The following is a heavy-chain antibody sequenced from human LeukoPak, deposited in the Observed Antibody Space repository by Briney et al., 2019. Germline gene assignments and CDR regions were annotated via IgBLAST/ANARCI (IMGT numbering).Heavy chain of an antibody. CDR2: ISGSGSST. Sequence: GGSLRLSCAASGFTFSSYAMSWVRQAPGKGLEWVSPISGSGSSTYYADSVKGRFTISRDNSKNTLYLQMNSLRAEDTAVYYCAKFLFSVTFDYWGQGTLVTVSS. CDR1: GFTFSSYA. J-gene: IGHJ4*02. V-gene: IGHV3-23*01. D-gene: IGHD3-10*01. CDR3: AKFLFSVTFDY.